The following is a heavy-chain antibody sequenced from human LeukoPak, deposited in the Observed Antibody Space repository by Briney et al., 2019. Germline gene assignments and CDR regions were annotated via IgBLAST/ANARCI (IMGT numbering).Heavy chain of an antibody. J-gene: IGHJ5*02. V-gene: IGHV4-59*08. CDR3: ARQLLWFGAERWFDP. CDR1: GGSISSYY. CDR2: IYYSGST. D-gene: IGHD3-10*01. Sequence: SETLSLTCTVSGGSISSYYWSWLRQPPGKGLEWFGYIYYSGSTNYNPSLKRRVTISVDTSKKQSSLKLSSVTAADTAVYYCARQLLWFGAERWFDPWGQGTLVTVSS.